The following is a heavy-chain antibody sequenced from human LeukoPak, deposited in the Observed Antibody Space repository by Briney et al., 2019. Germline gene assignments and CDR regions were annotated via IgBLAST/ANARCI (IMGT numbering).Heavy chain of an antibody. J-gene: IGHJ4*02. CDR3: AKDESYIAAAGSLDY. CDR2: ISYDGSNK. V-gene: IGHV3-30-3*01. CDR1: GFTFSSYA. Sequence: GRSLRLSCAASGFTFSSYAMHWVRQAPGKGLEWVAVISYDGSNKYYADSVKGRFTISRDNSKNTLYLQMNSLRAEDTAVYYCAKDESYIAAAGSLDYWGQGTLVTVSS. D-gene: IGHD6-13*01.